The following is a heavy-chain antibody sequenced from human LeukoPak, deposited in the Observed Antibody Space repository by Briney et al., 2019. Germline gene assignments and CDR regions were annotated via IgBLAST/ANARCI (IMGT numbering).Heavy chain of an antibody. D-gene: IGHD6-13*01. V-gene: IGHV3-30-3*01. Sequence: SGGSLRLSCAASGFTFSSYAMHWVRQAPGKGLKWVAVISYDGSNKYYADSVKGRFTISRDNSKNTLYLQMNSLRAEDTAVYYCARDADNQQLWWGQGTLATVSS. J-gene: IGHJ4*02. CDR1: GFTFSSYA. CDR2: ISYDGSNK. CDR3: ARDADNQQLW.